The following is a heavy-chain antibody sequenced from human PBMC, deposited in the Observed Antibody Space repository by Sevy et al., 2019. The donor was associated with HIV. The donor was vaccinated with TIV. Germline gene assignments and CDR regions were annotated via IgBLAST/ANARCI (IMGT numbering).Heavy chain of an antibody. Sequence: GGSLRLSCAASGFTFRTFGMQWVRQSPGKGLEWVAFIGHDGSNKYYADSVKGRFTISRDNSKNTLYLQMNSLRSEDTAVYYCANGDYYFDFWGQGTLVTVSS. V-gene: IGHV3-30*02. D-gene: IGHD2-21*02. CDR3: ANGDYYFDF. CDR1: GFTFRTFG. CDR2: IGHDGSNK. J-gene: IGHJ4*02.